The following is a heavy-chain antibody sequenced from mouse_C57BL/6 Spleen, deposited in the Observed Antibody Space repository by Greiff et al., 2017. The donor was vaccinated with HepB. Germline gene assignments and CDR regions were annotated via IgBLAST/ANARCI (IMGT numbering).Heavy chain of an antibody. V-gene: IGHV1-15*01. D-gene: IGHD4-1*01. CDR2: IDPETGGT. CDR1: GYTFTDYE. Sequence: VKLQESGAELVRPGASVTLSCKASGYTFTDYEMHWVKQTPVHGLEWIGAIDPETGGTAYNQKFKGKAILTADKSSSTAYMELRSLTSEDSAVYYCTREGELGRGFAYWGQGTLVTVSA. J-gene: IGHJ3*01. CDR3: TREGELGRGFAY.